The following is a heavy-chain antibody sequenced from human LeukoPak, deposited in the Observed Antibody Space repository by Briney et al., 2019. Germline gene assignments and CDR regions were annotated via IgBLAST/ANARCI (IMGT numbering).Heavy chain of an antibody. CDR2: ISAYNGNT. J-gene: IGHJ4*02. CDR1: GYTFTGYY. D-gene: IGHD2-2*02. Sequence: ASVKVSCKASGYTFTGYYIHWVRQAPGQGLEWMGWISAYNGNTNYAQKLQGRVTMTTDTSTSTAYMELRSLRSDDTAVYYCARDYCSSTSCYTGGGGYWGQGTLVTVSS. CDR3: ARDYCSSTSCYTGGGGY. V-gene: IGHV1-18*04.